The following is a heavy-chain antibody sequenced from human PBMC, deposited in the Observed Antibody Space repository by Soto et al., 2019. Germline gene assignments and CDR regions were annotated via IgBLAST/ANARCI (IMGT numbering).Heavy chain of an antibody. V-gene: IGHV1-2*02. CDR1: GYTFTGYY. J-gene: IGHJ3*02. CDR3: ARDSGGSGIAVAGIDAFDI. CDR2: INPNSGGT. D-gene: IGHD6-19*01. Sequence: ASVKVSCKASGYTFTGYYMHWVRQAPGQGLEWMGWINPNSGGTNYAQKFQGRVTMTWDTSISTAYMELSRLRSDDTAVYYCARDSGGSGIAVAGIDAFDIWGQGTMVTVSS.